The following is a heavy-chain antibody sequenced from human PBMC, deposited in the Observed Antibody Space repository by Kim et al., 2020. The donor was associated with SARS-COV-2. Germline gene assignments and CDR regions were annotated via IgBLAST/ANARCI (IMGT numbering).Heavy chain of an antibody. J-gene: IGHJ6*02. CDR2: IYYSGST. CDR1: GGSISSYY. V-gene: IGHV4-59*08. Sequence: SETLSLTCTVSGGSISSYYWSWIRQPPGKGLEWIGYIYYSGSTNYNPSLKSRVTISVDTSKNQFSLKLSSVTAADTAVYYCARGITVVRGAHLLLYGMDVWGQGTTVTVSS. D-gene: IGHD3-10*01. CDR3: ARGITVVRGAHLLLYGMDV.